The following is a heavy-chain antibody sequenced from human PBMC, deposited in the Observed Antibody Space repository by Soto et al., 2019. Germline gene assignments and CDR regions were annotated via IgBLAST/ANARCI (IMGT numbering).Heavy chain of an antibody. CDR3: ARDFGAVAGTQRRSWFDP. CDR1: GFTFSSYS. D-gene: IGHD6-19*01. J-gene: IGHJ5*02. Sequence: GGSLRLSCAASGFTFSSYSMNWVRQAPGKGLEWVSSISSSSSYIYYADSVKGRFTISRDNAKNSLYLQMNSLRAEDTAVYYCARDFGAVAGTQRRSWFDPWGQGTLVTVSS. V-gene: IGHV3-21*01. CDR2: ISSSSSYI.